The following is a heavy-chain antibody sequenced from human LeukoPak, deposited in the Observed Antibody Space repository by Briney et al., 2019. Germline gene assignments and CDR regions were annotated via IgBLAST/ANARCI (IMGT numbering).Heavy chain of an antibody. CDR1: GYSFTTYY. D-gene: IGHD2-2*01. J-gene: IGHJ5*02. V-gene: IGHV1-46*01. Sequence: ASVKVSCKASGYSFTTYYIHWVRHAPGQGLEWMGVINPSGGSTSFAQKFQARLTMTRDTSTSTVYMELSGLRSEDTAVYYCAREIVVVPSAMGFDPWGQGTLVTVSS. CDR2: INPSGGST. CDR3: AREIVVVPSAMGFDP.